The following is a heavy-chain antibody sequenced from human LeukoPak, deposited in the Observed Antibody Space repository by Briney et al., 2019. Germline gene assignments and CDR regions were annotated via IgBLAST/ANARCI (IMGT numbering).Heavy chain of an antibody. CDR2: INPNSGGT. J-gene: IGHJ4*02. D-gene: IGHD6-13*01. CDR1: GYTFTGYY. V-gene: IGHV1-2*02. Sequence: SVKVSCKASGYTFTGYYMHWVRQAPGQGLEWVGWINPNSGGTNYAQKFQGRVTMTRDTSISTAYMELSRLRSDDTAVYYCARDKRGRSSSWYYDYWGQGTLVTVSS. CDR3: ARDKRGRSSSWYYDY.